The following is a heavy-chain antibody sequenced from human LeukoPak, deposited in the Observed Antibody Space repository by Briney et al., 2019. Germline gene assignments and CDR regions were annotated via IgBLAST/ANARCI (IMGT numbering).Heavy chain of an antibody. CDR3: AKGPAGGMGELSLHFDY. J-gene: IGHJ4*02. D-gene: IGHD3-16*02. V-gene: IGHV3-9*01. Sequence: GGSLKLSCAASGFTLDHYAMHWVRQAPGKGLELVSSISWNSGSIGYADSVKGRFTISRENAKKSLYLQMNSLRAEDTALYYCAKGPAGGMGELSLHFDYWGEGTLVTVS. CDR2: ISWNSGSI. CDR1: GFTLDHYA.